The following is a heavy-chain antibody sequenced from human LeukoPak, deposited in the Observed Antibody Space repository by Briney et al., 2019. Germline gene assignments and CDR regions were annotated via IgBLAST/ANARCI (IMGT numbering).Heavy chain of an antibody. CDR2: IYYSGST. V-gene: IGHV4-59*01. CDR3: ARDRYSGSYWGYFDY. Sequence: PSETLSLTCTVSGGSISNYYWSWIRQPPGKGLEWIGYIYYSGSTNYNPSLKSRVTISLDTSKNQFSLKMRSVTAADTAVYYCARDRYSGSYWGYFDYWGQGTLVTISS. J-gene: IGHJ4*02. D-gene: IGHD1-26*01. CDR1: GGSISNYY.